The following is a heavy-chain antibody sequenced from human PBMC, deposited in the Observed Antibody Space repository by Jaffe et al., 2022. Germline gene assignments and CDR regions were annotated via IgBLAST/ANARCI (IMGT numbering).Heavy chain of an antibody. Sequence: EVQLLESGGGLVQPGGSLRLSCAASGFTFSSYAMNWVRQAPGKGLEWVSDISGSGSSVYYADSVKGRFTISRDNSKNTLYLQMNSLRAEDTALYYCAKVLMVSHFFEFDSWGQGTLVTVSS. CDR2: ISGSGSSV. CDR3: AKVLMVSHFFEFDS. J-gene: IGHJ4*02. D-gene: IGHD2-8*01. V-gene: IGHV3-23*01. CDR1: GFTFSSYA.